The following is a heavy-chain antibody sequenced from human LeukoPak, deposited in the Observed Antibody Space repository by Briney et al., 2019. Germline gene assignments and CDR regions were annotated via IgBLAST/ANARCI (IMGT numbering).Heavy chain of an antibody. V-gene: IGHV4-59*01. D-gene: IGHD6-13*01. J-gene: IGHJ4*02. CDR1: GGYISSYY. CDR2: IYYSGST. Sequence: PSETLSLTCTVSGGYISSYYWSWIRQSPGKGLEWIGYIYYSGSTNYNSSLKSRVTISVDTSKNQFSLKLRSVTAADTAVYYCARENRSGNFDYWGQGTLVTVSS. CDR3: ARENRSGNFDY.